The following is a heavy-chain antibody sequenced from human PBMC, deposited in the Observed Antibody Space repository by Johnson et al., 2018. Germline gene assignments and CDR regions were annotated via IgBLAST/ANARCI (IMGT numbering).Heavy chain of an antibody. Sequence: VQLVQSGGGVVQPGRSLRLSCAASGFTFSNAWMNWVRQAPGKGLEWVGRIKSKTDGGTIDYAAPVKGRFTISRDDSKNTLYLQMNSLKTEDTAVYYCTTDRFDYYYYYYMDVWGKWTTVTVSS. D-gene: IGHD3-16*01. J-gene: IGHJ6*03. V-gene: IGHV3-15*07. CDR1: GFTFSNAW. CDR3: TTDRFDYYYYYYMDV. CDR2: IKSKTDGGTI.